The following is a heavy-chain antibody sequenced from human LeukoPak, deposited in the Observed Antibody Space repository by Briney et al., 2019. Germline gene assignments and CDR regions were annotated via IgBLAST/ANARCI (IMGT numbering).Heavy chain of an antibody. D-gene: IGHD3-16*01. J-gene: IGHJ5*02. CDR2: IYYSGST. CDR3: ASRRGYNWFDP. V-gene: IGHV4-61*01. Sequence: SETPSLTCTVSGGSVSSGSYYWSWIRQPPGKGLEWIGYIYYSGSTNYNPSLKSRVTISVDTSKNQFSLKLISVTAADTAVYYCASRRGYNWFDPWGQGTLVTVSS. CDR1: GGSVSSGSYY.